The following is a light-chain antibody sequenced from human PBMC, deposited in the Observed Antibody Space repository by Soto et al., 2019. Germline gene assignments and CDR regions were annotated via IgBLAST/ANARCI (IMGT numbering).Light chain of an antibody. CDR1: QSVSSSY. V-gene: IGKV3-20*01. CDR3: QQYGSSPT. CDR2: GAS. J-gene: IGKJ1*01. Sequence: EIVLTQSPGTLSLSPGERATLSCRASQSVSSSYLAWYQQTPGQAPRLLIYGASSRTTGIADRFSSSGSGTYCALTISRLEPEVFAEYYCQQYGSSPTFGQGTKVEIK.